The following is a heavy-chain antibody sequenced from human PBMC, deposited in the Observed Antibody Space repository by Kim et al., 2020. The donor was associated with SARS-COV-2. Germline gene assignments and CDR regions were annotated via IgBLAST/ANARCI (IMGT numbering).Heavy chain of an antibody. CDR1: GFTFSSYW. CDR3: ARVYGDHDYYFDY. CDR2: IKQDGSEK. V-gene: IGHV3-7*04. J-gene: IGHJ4*02. Sequence: GGSLRLSCAASGFTFSSYWMSWVRQAPGKGLEWVANIKQDGSEKYYVDSVKGRFTISRDNAKNSLYLQMNSLRAEDTAVYYCARVYGDHDYYFDYWGQGTLVTVSS. D-gene: IGHD4-17*01.